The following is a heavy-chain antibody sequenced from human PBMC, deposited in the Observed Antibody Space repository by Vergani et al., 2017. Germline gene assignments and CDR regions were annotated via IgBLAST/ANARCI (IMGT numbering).Heavy chain of an antibody. D-gene: IGHD6-13*01. J-gene: IGHJ6*02. Sequence: QVQLQESGPGLVRPSQTLSLTCTVSGGSISSGSYYWSWFRQPAGKGREWSGRFYTGGGTSYNPSLKSRVTISVDTSKNQFSLQLSSVTAADTAVYYCARDPLYSTTWPFLLLDMDVWGQGTTVTVSS. CDR2: FYTGGGT. CDR1: GGSISSGSYY. V-gene: IGHV4-61*02. CDR3: ARDPLYSTTWPFLLLDMDV.